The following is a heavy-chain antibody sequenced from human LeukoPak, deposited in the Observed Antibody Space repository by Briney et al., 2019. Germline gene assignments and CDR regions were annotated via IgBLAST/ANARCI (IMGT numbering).Heavy chain of an antibody. Sequence: ASVKVSCKPSGYTFTGYYIHWVRQAPGQGLEWMGWINPNSGGTNYAQKFQGRVTMTRDTSISTAYMELSRLRSDDTAVYYCARGSAGILTDYDAFDIWGQGTMVTVSS. V-gene: IGHV1-2*02. CDR2: INPNSGGT. D-gene: IGHD3-9*01. J-gene: IGHJ3*02. CDR1: GYTFTGYY. CDR3: ARGSAGILTDYDAFDI.